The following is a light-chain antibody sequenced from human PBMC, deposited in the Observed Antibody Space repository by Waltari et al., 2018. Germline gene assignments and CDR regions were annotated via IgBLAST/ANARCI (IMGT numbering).Light chain of an antibody. J-gene: IGLJ3*02. V-gene: IGLV8-61*01. CDR1: SGSPSTTSY. CDR2: KAN. CDR3: ALYMGSGIWV. Sequence: QTVVTQAPSLSVSPGGTVTLTCALSSGSPSTTSYAPWYQQPPGQAPRTLVYKANARSSGVPERFSGSILGNTAALTITGAQADDESDYYCALYMGSGIWVFGGGTRLTVL.